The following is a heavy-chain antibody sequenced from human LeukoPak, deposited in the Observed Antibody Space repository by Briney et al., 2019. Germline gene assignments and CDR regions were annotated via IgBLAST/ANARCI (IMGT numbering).Heavy chain of an antibody. CDR2: IIPVLDMA. Sequence: SVKVSCKASGGTLNSYAISWVRQAPGQGLEWMGRIIPVLDMANHAEEFQARVTITADKSTSTAYMELSSLRSEDTAVYYCARDRLDYGDSYTLDSWGQGTLVTVSS. J-gene: IGHJ4*02. D-gene: IGHD4-17*01. CDR3: ARDRLDYGDSYTLDS. V-gene: IGHV1-69*04. CDR1: GGTLNSYA.